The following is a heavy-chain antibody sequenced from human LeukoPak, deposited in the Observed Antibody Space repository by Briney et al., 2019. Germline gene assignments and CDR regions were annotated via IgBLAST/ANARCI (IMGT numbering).Heavy chain of an antibody. CDR1: GYTFTSYD. D-gene: IGHD2-2*01. V-gene: IGHV1-8*01. Sequence: GASVKVSCKASGYTFTSYDINWVRQATGQGLEWMGWMNPNSGNTGYAQKFQGRVTMTRNTSIRTAYMELSSLRSEDTAVYYCARVEVYCSSTSCYLGYNWFDPWGQGTLVTVSS. CDR2: MNPNSGNT. J-gene: IGHJ5*02. CDR3: ARVEVYCSSTSCYLGYNWFDP.